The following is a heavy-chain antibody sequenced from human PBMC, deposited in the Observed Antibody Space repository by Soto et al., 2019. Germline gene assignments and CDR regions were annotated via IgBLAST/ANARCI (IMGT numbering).Heavy chain of an antibody. CDR1: GGSISSYY. CDR2: IYYSGST. Sequence: SETLSLTCTVSGGSISSYYWSWIRQPPGKGLEWIGYIYYSGSTNYNPSLKSRVTISVDTSKNQFSLKLSSVTAADTAVYYSARLSGYSSGWDYYYYGMDVWGQGTTVT. D-gene: IGHD6-19*01. CDR3: ARLSGYSSGWDYYYYGMDV. J-gene: IGHJ6*02. V-gene: IGHV4-59*08.